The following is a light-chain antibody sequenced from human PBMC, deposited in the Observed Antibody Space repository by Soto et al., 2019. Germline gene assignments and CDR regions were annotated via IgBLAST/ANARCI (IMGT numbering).Light chain of an antibody. CDR3: QTWGTGTWV. CDR2: LNSDGSH. CDR1: SGHSSYA. V-gene: IGLV4-69*01. Sequence: QLVLTQSPSASASLGASVKLTCTLSSGHSSYAIAWHQQQPEKGPRYLMKLNSDGSHSKGDGIPDRFSGSSSGAERYLTISSLQSDDAADYYCQTWGTGTWVFGGGTKLTVL. J-gene: IGLJ3*02.